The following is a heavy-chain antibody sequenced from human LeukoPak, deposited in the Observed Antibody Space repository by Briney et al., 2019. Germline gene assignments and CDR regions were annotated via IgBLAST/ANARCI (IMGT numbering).Heavy chain of an antibody. D-gene: IGHD3-22*01. CDR2: IYYSGST. CDR3: ARDSPPGSVYDSSGYTQMLDAFDI. J-gene: IGHJ3*02. V-gene: IGHV4-31*03. CDR1: GGSISSGVYY. Sequence: PSQTLSLTCTVSGGSISSGVYYWSWIRQHPGKGLEWIGYIYYSGSTYYNPSLKSRVTISVDTSKNQFSLKLSSVTAADTAVYYCARDSPPGSVYDSSGYTQMLDAFDIWGQGTMVTVSS.